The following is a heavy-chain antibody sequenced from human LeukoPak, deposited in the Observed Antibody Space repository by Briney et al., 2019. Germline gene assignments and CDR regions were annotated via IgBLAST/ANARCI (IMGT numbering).Heavy chain of an antibody. Sequence: SQTLPLTCFFTGGSVLNYRAAWGWIRQSPSKGLEWLGRTYYRSRWYTDYAPAMKSRITVSPDTSKNQFSLQVNSVTPEDTAVYYCARSLRGTYLGALDSWGQGTLVTASS. J-gene: IGHJ5*01. V-gene: IGHV6-1*01. CDR3: ARSLRGTYLGALDS. CDR2: TYYRSRWYT. CDR1: GGSVLNYRAA. D-gene: IGHD7-27*01.